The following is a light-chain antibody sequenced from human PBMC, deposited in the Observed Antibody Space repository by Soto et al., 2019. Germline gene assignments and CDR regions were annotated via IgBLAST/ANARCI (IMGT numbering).Light chain of an antibody. CDR2: EAF. CDR3: QQRSNWPIT. CDR1: QSVSSF. V-gene: IGKV3-11*01. J-gene: IGKJ5*01. Sequence: EIVLTQSPATLSLSTGERDTHSCRASQSVSSFLAWYQQKPGQVPRLLIYEAFKRATGIPGRFSGSGSGTDFTLTISSLEPEDFAVYYCQQRSNWPITFGQGTRLEIK.